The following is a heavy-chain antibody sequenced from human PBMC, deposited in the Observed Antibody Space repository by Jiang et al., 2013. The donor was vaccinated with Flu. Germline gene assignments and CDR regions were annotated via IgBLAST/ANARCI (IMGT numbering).Heavy chain of an antibody. CDR2: INAGNGNT. D-gene: IGHD3-10*01. CDR1: GYSFTGYA. CDR3: ASTQSYYYGSGSHPSPFDY. J-gene: IGHJ4*02. V-gene: IGHV1-3*01. Sequence: SGAEVKKPGASVKVSCKASGYSFTGYAVHWVRQAPGQRLEWMGWINAGNGNTKYSQMFQGRVTISRDTSASTAYMELSSLRSEDTAVYHCASTQSYYYGSGSHPSPFDYWGQGTLVTVSS.